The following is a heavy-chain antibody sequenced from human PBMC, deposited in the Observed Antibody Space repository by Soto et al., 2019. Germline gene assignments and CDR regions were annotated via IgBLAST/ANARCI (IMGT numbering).Heavy chain of an antibody. CDR1: GYTLTAYY. J-gene: IGHJ4*02. CDR2: VDPGDGST. Sequence: ASVKVSCKASGYTLTAYYIHWVRQAPGQGREWMGIVDPGDGSTRYAQMFQDRVTMMRDTSTSTIYMELSSLRSEDTAVYYCARSYVQNRPIDYWGQGTLVTVSS. V-gene: IGHV1-46*01. D-gene: IGHD3-10*02. CDR3: ARSYVQNRPIDY.